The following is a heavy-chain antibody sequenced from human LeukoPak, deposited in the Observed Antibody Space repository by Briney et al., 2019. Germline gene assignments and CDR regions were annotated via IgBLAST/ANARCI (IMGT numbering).Heavy chain of an antibody. CDR2: ISSSSSYI. V-gene: IGHV3-21*01. CDR3: ARALLLWFGEPRSGAFDI. CDR1: GFTFSSYS. Sequence: SGGSLRLSCAASGFTFSSYSMNWVRQAPGKGLEWVSSISSSSSYIYYADSVKGRFTISRDNAKNSLYLQMNSLGAEDTAVYYCARALLLWFGEPRSGAFDIWGQGTMVTVSS. D-gene: IGHD3-10*01. J-gene: IGHJ3*02.